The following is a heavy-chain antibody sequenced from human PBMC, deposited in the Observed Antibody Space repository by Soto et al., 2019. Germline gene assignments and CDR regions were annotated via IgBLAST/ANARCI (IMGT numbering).Heavy chain of an antibody. Sequence: QVQLQQWGAGLLKPSETLSLTCAVYGGYFSGYYWSWIRQPPGKGLEWIGEINHSGSTNYNPSLNSRRPRSVDNSKNQFSLKRISVTAADTAVYYCARGKVVVVAATLVWFDPWGQGSLVSVCS. J-gene: IGHJ5*02. CDR2: INHSGST. CDR1: GGYFSGYY. D-gene: IGHD2-15*01. CDR3: ARGKVVVVAATLVWFDP. V-gene: IGHV4-34*01.